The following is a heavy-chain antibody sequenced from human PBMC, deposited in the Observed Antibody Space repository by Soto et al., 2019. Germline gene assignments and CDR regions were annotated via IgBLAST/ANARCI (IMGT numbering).Heavy chain of an antibody. D-gene: IGHD3-3*01. Sequence: SETVSLTXTVSGRSISSSSYYWGWIRQPPGKGLEWIGSIYYSGSTYYNPSLKSRVTISVDTSKNQFSLKLSSVTAADTAVYYCARLDDFWSGYKEGYFDYWGQGTLVTVSS. CDR2: IYYSGST. J-gene: IGHJ4*02. V-gene: IGHV4-39*01. CDR3: ARLDDFWSGYKEGYFDY. CDR1: GRSISSSSYY.